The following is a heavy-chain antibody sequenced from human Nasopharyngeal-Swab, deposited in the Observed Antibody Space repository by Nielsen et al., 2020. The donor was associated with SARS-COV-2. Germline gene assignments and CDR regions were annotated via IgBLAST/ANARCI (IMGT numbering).Heavy chain of an antibody. CDR3: AKHGWESGYYDFWSGYYTGPSAIDY. Sequence: GESLKISCAASGFTFSSYAMSWVRQAPGKGLEWVSAISGSGGSTYYADSVKGRFTISRDNSKNTLYLQMNSLRAEDTAVYYCAKHGWESGYYDFWSGYYTGPSAIDYWGQGTLVTVSS. D-gene: IGHD3-3*01. J-gene: IGHJ4*02. V-gene: IGHV3-23*01. CDR2: ISGSGGST. CDR1: GFTFSSYA.